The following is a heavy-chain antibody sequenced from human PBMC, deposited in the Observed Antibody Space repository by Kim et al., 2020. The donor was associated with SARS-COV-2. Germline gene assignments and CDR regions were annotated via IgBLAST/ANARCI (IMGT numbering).Heavy chain of an antibody. J-gene: IGHJ6*02. V-gene: IGHV3-74*01. CDR2: INSDGSST. CDR1: GFTFSSYW. CDR3: ARDPRVVVVAATFYYYGMDV. D-gene: IGHD2-15*01. Sequence: GGSLRLSCAASGFTFSSYWMHWVRQAPGKGLVWVSRINSDGSSTSYADSVKGRFTISRDNAKNTLYLQMNSLRAEDTAVYYCARDPRVVVVAATFYYYGMDVWGQGTTVTVSS.